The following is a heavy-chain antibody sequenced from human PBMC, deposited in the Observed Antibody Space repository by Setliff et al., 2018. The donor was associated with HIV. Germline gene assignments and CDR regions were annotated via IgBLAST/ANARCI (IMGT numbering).Heavy chain of an antibody. CDR1: GDSVNSGSYF. CDR2: LYYNGRT. Sequence: PSETLSLTCTVSGDSVNSGSYFWAWIRQPPGKGLEYIGTLYYNGRTQYNASLKSRVTISVDTSKNQFSLKLNSVTAADTAVYYCGRHHDSDRSGDPGWFGPWGQGILVTVSS. J-gene: IGHJ5*02. D-gene: IGHD3-22*01. V-gene: IGHV4-39*01. CDR3: GRHHDSDRSGDPGWFGP.